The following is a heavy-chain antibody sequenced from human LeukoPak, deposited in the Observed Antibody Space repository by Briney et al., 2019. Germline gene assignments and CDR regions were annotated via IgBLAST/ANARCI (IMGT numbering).Heavy chain of an antibody. CDR2: IYYSGGT. Sequence: SETLSLTCTVSGGSISSYYWSWIRQPPGKGLEWIGYIYYSGGTNYNPSLKSRVTISVDTSKNQFSLKLSSVTAADTAVYYCARDAGIFDIWGQGTMVTVSS. CDR1: GGSISSYY. J-gene: IGHJ3*02. CDR3: ARDAGIFDI. V-gene: IGHV4-59*01.